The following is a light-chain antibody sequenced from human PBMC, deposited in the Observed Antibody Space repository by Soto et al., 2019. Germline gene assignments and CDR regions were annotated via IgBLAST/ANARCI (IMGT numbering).Light chain of an antibody. CDR1: QSVSSW. CDR2: DAS. Sequence: DIQMTQSPSTLSASVGDRVTITCRASQSVSSWLAWYQQKPGKAPKLLIYDASNLESGVPSRFSGSGSGTEFTLTISSLQPDDFATYYCQQYNKYSWTFGQGPKVEVK. CDR3: QQYNKYSWT. J-gene: IGKJ1*01. V-gene: IGKV1-5*01.